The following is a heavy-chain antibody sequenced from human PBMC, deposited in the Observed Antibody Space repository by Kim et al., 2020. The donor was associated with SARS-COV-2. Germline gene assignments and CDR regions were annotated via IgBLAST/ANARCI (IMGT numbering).Heavy chain of an antibody. Sequence: GGSLRLSCAASGFTFSSYGMHWVRQAPGKGLEWVAVISYDGSNKYYADSVKGRFTISRDNSKNTLYLQMNSLRAEDTAVYYCAKDLLYGDYVYYYYGMDVWGQGTTVTVSS. CDR3: AKDLLYGDYVYYYYGMDV. V-gene: IGHV3-30*18. J-gene: IGHJ6*02. CDR2: ISYDGSNK. D-gene: IGHD4-17*01. CDR1: GFTFSSYG.